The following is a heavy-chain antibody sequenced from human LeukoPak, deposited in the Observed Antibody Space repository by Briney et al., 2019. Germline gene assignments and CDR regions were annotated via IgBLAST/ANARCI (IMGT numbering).Heavy chain of an antibody. CDR2: IIPILGIA. J-gene: IGHJ4*02. CDR1: GGTFSSYT. CDR3: AREATVPLGY. V-gene: IGHV1-69*04. Sequence: SVKVSCKASGGTFSSYTISWVRQAPGQGLEWMGRIIPILGIANYAQKFQGRVTTTADKSTSTAYMELSSLRSEDTAEYYCAREATVPLGYWGQGTLVTVSS. D-gene: IGHD4-11*01.